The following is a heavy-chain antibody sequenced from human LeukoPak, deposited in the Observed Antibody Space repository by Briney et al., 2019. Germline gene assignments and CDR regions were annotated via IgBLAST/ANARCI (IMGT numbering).Heavy chain of an antibody. Sequence: PGGSLRLSCGASGFTFSNYGMLWARQSPGKGLEWVAFIRYDGNIKLYADSMKGRFTISRDNSKNTLYLHINSLRAEDTALYYCVKDNPLDYWGQGTLVIVSS. CDR3: VKDNPLDY. V-gene: IGHV3-30*02. J-gene: IGHJ4*02. CDR1: GFTFSNYG. CDR2: IRYDGNIK.